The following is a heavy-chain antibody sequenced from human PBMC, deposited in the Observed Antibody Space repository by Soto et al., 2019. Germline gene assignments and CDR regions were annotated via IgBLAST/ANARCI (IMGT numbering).Heavy chain of an antibody. V-gene: IGHV1-69*13. CDR2: IIPILGTA. CDR3: ARSEWFGELFNYFDY. CDR1: GGTFSSYA. Sequence: SVKVSCKASGGTFSSYAISWVRQAPGQGLEWMGGIIPILGTANYAQKFQGRVTITADESTSTAYMELSSLRSEDTAVYYCARSEWFGELFNYFDYWGQGTLVTVSS. D-gene: IGHD3-10*01. J-gene: IGHJ4*02.